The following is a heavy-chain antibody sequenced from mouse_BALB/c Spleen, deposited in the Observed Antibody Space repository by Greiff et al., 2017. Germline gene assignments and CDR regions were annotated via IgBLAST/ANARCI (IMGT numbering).Heavy chain of an antibody. CDR1: GFSLTGYG. CDR2: IWGDGST. CDR3: ARELYRGYAMDY. J-gene: IGHJ4*01. V-gene: IGHV2-6-7*01. D-gene: IGHD2-14*01. Sequence: QVQLQESGPGLVAPSQSLSITCTVSGFSLTGYGVNWVRQPPGKGLEWLGMIWGDGSTDYNSALKSRLSISKDNSKSQVFLKMYSLQTDDTARYYCARELYRGYAMDYWGQGTSVTVSS.